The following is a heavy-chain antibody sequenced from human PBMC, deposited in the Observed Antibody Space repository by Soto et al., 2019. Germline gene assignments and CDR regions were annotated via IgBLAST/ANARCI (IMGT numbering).Heavy chain of an antibody. Sequence: LSLTFAVYGGSFSGYYWSWIRQPPGKGLEWIGEINHSGSTNYNPSLKSRVTISVDTSKNQFSLKLSSVTAADTAVYYCARGRLWSQLPTWWGQGTLVTVSS. CDR1: GGSFSGYY. CDR2: INHSGST. J-gene: IGHJ4*02. V-gene: IGHV4-34*01. CDR3: ARGRLWSQLPTW. D-gene: IGHD3-10*01.